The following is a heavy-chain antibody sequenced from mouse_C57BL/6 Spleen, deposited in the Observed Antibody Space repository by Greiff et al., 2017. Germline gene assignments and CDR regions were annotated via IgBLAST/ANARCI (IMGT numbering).Heavy chain of an antibody. CDR2: ISDGGSYT. CDR1: GFTFSSYA. CDR3: ARSGSIFYYAMDY. J-gene: IGHJ4*01. D-gene: IGHD1-1*01. Sequence: EVQVVESGGGLVKPGGSLKLSCAASGFTFSSYAMSWVRQTPEKRLEWVATISDGGSYTYYPDNVKGRFTISRDNAKNNLYLQMSHLKSEDTAMYYCARSGSIFYYAMDYWGQGTSVTVSS. V-gene: IGHV5-4*01.